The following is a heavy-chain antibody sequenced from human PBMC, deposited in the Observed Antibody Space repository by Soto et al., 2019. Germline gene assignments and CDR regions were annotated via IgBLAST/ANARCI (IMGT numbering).Heavy chain of an antibody. Sequence: GESLKISCKGSGYSFTSYWIGWVRQMPGKGLEWMGIIYPGDSDTRYSPSFQGQVTISADKSISTAYLQWSSLKASDTAMYYWARHAHQIAAAEQVSYYYMDVWGKGTTVTVSS. J-gene: IGHJ6*03. CDR1: GYSFTSYW. CDR2: IYPGDSDT. V-gene: IGHV5-51*01. D-gene: IGHD6-13*01. CDR3: ARHAHQIAAAEQVSYYYMDV.